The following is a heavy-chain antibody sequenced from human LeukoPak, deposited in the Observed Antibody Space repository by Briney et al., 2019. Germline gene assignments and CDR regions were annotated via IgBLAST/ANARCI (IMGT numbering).Heavy chain of an antibody. D-gene: IGHD4-17*01. J-gene: IGHJ3*02. CDR2: ISGSGGTT. CDR1: GFTFSNYG. V-gene: IGHV3-23*01. CDR3: AKRDRTVTHAFDI. Sequence: GGSLRLSCAASGFTFSNYGMSWVRQAPGKGLEWVSAISGSGGTTYYADSVKGRFTISRDNSENTLYLQMNSLRAEDTAVYYCAKRDRTVTHAFDIWGQGSMVTVSS.